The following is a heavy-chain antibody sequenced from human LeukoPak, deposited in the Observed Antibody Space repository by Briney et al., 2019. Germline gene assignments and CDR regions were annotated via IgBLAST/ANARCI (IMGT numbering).Heavy chain of an antibody. J-gene: IGHJ3*02. CDR2: ISSSSSYI. V-gene: IGHV3-21*01. D-gene: IGHD3-10*01. Sequence: GGSLRLSCAASVFTFISYSMNWVRQAPGKGLEWVSSISSSSSYIYYADSVKGRFTISRDNANNSLYLQMNSLRAEDTAVCYCAREIYGSGSYYTDAFDIWGQGTMVTVSS. CDR1: VFTFISYS. CDR3: AREIYGSGSYYTDAFDI.